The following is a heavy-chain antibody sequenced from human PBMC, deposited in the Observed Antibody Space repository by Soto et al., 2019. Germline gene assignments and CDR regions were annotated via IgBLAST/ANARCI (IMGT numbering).Heavy chain of an antibody. D-gene: IGHD5-18*01. V-gene: IGHV4-30-4*01. J-gene: IGHJ4*01. CDR1: GGSISSGNYC. CDR2: IHYSGSS. Sequence: LSLTCTVSGGSISSGNYCWSWIRQPPGKGLEWIGFIHYSGSSYYNPSLKSRVTISVDTSKNQFSLKLDSVTAADTAVYYCARDLDTATYFDYWGHGTLVTV. CDR3: ARDLDTATYFDY.